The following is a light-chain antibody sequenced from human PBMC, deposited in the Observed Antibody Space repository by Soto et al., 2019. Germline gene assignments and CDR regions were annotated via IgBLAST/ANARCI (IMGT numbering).Light chain of an antibody. J-gene: IGLJ1*01. V-gene: IGLV2-18*01. Sequence: QSALTQPPSVSGSRGQSVTISCSGTIDDVTAYYRVSWYQQTPGTAPKLMIYDVSNRPSGVPDRFSGSRSGNTASLTISGLQAEDEGAYYCIVYTRTSTDVFGTGTKLTVL. CDR2: DVS. CDR3: IVYTRTSTDV. CDR1: IDDVTAYYR.